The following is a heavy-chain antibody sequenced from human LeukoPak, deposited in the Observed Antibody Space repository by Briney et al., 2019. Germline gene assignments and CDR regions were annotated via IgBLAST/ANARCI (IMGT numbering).Heavy chain of an antibody. J-gene: IGHJ4*02. D-gene: IGHD2-2*01. Sequence: GGSLRLSCAASGFTFSSYSMNWVRQAPGKGLEWVSYISSSSSTIYYADSVKGRFTISRDNAKNSLYLQMNSLRAEDTAVYYCARELRVVPAEGLDYWGQGTLVTVSS. V-gene: IGHV3-48*01. CDR3: ARELRVVPAEGLDY. CDR1: GFTFSSYS. CDR2: ISSSSSTI.